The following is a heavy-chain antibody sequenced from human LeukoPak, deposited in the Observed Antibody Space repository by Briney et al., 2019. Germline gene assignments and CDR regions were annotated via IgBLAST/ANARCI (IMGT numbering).Heavy chain of an antibody. CDR1: GFTFSSYG. CDR3: AKDRSRSWYKNFDY. V-gene: IGHV3-30*02. J-gene: IGHJ4*02. D-gene: IGHD6-13*01. CDR2: IRYDGGNK. Sequence: GGSLRLSCAASGFTFSSYGMHWVRQAPGKGLEWVAFIRYDGGNKYYADSVKGRFTISRDNSKNTLYLQMNSLRAEDTAVYYCAKDRSRSWYKNFDYWGQGTLVTVSS.